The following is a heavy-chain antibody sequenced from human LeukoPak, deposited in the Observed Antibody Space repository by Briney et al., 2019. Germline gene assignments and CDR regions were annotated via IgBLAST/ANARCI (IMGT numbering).Heavy chain of an antibody. V-gene: IGHV3-30*02. D-gene: IGHD4-11*01. CDR2: IRYDGSNK. CDR3: AKDDYSQGGFDY. J-gene: IGHJ4*02. CDR1: GFTFSSYG. Sequence: GGSLRLSCAASGFTFSSYGMHWVRQAPGKGLEWVAFIRYDGSNKYYADFVKGRFTISRDNSKNTLYLQMNSLRAEDTAVYYCAKDDYSQGGFDYWGQGTLVTVSS.